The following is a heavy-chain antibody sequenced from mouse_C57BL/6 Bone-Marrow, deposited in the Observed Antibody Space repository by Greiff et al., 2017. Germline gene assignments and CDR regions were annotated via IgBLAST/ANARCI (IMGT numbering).Heavy chain of an antibody. V-gene: IGHV14-3*01. CDR2: IDPANGNT. CDR3: AIWFAY. Sequence: VQLQQSVAELVRPGASVKLSCTASGFNIKNTSMPWVKQRPEQGLEWIGRIDPANGNTKYAPKFQGKATITADKSSNTAYLQLSSLTSEDTAIYYCAIWFAYGGQGTLGTVSA. J-gene: IGHJ3*01. CDR1: GFNIKNTS.